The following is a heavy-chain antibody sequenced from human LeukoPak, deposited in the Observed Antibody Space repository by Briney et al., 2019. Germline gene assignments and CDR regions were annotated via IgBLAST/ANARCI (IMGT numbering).Heavy chain of an antibody. V-gene: IGHV3-23*01. CDR1: GFTFSSYA. J-gene: IGHJ6*03. CDR2: ISGSGGST. Sequence: GGSLRLFCAASGFTFSSYAMSWVRQAPGKGLEWVSAISGSGGSTYYADSVKGRFTISRDNSKNSLYLQMNSLRAEDTAVYYCAKPDYGGNFYYYYMDVWGKGTTVTVSS. CDR3: AKPDYGGNFYYYYMDV. D-gene: IGHD4-23*01.